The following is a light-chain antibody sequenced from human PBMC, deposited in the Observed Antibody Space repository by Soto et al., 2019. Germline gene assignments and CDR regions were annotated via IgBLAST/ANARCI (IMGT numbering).Light chain of an antibody. Sequence: QSVLTQPPSASGTPGQRVTISCSGSISNIGSNPVNWYQQLPGAAPKLLICVDNQRPSGVPDRFSGSRSGTSASLAISGLQSEDEADYYCAVRDDRLPVPMIFGGGTKLTVL. J-gene: IGLJ2*01. V-gene: IGLV1-44*01. CDR3: AVRDDRLPVPMI. CDR1: ISNIGSNP. CDR2: VDN.